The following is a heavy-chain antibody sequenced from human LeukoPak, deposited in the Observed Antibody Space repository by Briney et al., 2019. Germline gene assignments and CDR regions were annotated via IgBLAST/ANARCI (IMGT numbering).Heavy chain of an antibody. Sequence: GESLKISCKGSGYSFTSYWIGWVRQMPGKGLEWMGIIYPGDSDTRYSPSFQGQVTISADKSISTAYLQWSSLKASDTAMYYCARQVFGGNSSPYFDYWGQGTLVTVSS. D-gene: IGHD4-23*01. CDR2: IYPGDSDT. J-gene: IGHJ4*02. CDR3: ARQVFGGNSSPYFDY. V-gene: IGHV5-51*01. CDR1: GYSFTSYW.